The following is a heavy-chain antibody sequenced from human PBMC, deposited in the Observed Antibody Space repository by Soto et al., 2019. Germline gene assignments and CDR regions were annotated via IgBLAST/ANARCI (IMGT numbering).Heavy chain of an antibody. D-gene: IGHD3-10*01. J-gene: IGHJ4*02. V-gene: IGHV3-33*01. CDR2: IWYDGSNK. CDR3: ARDRYDYGSGSYPLFDY. CDR1: GFTFSSYG. Sequence: QVQLVESGGGVVQPGRSLRLSCAASGFTFSSYGMHWVRQAPGKGLEWVAVIWYDGSNKYYADSVKGRFTISRDNSKNTLYPQMNSLRAEDTAVYYCARDRYDYGSGSYPLFDYWGQGTLVTVPS.